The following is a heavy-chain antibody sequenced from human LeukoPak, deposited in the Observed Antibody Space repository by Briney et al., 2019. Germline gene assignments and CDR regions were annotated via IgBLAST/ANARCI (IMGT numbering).Heavy chain of an antibody. CDR3: AKDWPAWRQWLINLYFDY. V-gene: IGHV3-30*02. Sequence: PRGSLRLSCAASGFTFSDYGMHWVRQAPGKGLEWVAFIRYDGSNKYYADSVEGRFTISRDSSKNTLYLQMNSLRAEDTAVYYCAKDWPAWRQWLINLYFDYWGQGTLVTVSS. CDR1: GFTFSDYG. D-gene: IGHD6-19*01. J-gene: IGHJ4*02. CDR2: IRYDGSNK.